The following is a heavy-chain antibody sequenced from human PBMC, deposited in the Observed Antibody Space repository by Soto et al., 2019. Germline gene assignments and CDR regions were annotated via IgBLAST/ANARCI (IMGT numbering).Heavy chain of an antibody. CDR3: AKTIRGGYSSSWYYFDY. V-gene: IGHV3-23*01. J-gene: IGHJ4*02. CDR2: ISGGST. D-gene: IGHD6-13*01. Sequence: PGGSLRLSCAASGFMFTNYAMTWVRQAPGKGLEWVSIISGGSTHYADSVKGRFTISRDNSKNTLYLQINSLRAEDTAVYYCAKTIRGGYSSSWYYFDYWGQGTLVTVSS. CDR1: GFMFTNYA.